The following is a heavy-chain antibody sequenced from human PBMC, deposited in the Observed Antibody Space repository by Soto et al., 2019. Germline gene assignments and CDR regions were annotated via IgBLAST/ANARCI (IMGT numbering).Heavy chain of an antibody. V-gene: IGHV3-23*01. CDR3: AKDRADYSSGWYDY. CDR2: ISGSGGST. D-gene: IGHD6-19*01. Sequence: EVQLLESGGGLVQPGGSLRLSCAASGFSFSSYAMSWVRQAPGKGLEWVSAISGSGGSTYYADSVKGRFTISRDNSKNTLDLQMNSLRAEDTAVYYCAKDRADYSSGWYDYWGQGTLVTVSS. CDR1: GFSFSSYA. J-gene: IGHJ4*02.